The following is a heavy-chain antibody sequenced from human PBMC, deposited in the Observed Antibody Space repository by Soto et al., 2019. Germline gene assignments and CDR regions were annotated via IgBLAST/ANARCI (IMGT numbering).Heavy chain of an antibody. Sequence: SETLSLTCTVSGGSISSYYWSWIRQPPGKGLEWIGYIYYSGSTNYNPSLKSRVTISVDTSKNQFSLKLSSVTAADTAVYYCARSWAYPDDYWGQGTLVTVSS. CDR3: ARSWAYPDDY. J-gene: IGHJ4*02. CDR1: GGSISSYY. V-gene: IGHV4-59*01. CDR2: IYYSGST. D-gene: IGHD1-26*01.